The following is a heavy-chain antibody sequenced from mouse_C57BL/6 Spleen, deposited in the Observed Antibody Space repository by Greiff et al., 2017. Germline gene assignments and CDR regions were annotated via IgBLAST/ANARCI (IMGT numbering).Heavy chain of an antibody. CDR2: VYPGDGDT. V-gene: IGHV1-82*01. CDR1: GYAFSSSW. CDR3: ANMVTT. Sequence: VQLQQSGPELVKPGASVKISCKASGYAFSSSWMNWVKQRPGKGLEWIGRVYPGDGDTNYNGKFKGKATLTADKSSSTAYMQLSSLTSEYSAVYFCANMVTTWGQGTTLTVSS. D-gene: IGHD2-2*01. J-gene: IGHJ2*01.